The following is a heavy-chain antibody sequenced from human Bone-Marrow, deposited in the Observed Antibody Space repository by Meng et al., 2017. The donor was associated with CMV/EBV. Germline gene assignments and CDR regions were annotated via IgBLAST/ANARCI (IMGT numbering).Heavy chain of an antibody. CDR2: IYSGGSST. CDR3: AKTGGEGGYFDY. Sequence: GGSLRLSCAASGFTFSSYAMSWVRQAPGKGLEWVSVIYSGGSSTYYADSVKGRFTISRDNSKNTLYLQMNSLRAEDTAVYYCAKTGGEGGYFDYWGQGTLVTVSS. J-gene: IGHJ4*02. D-gene: IGHD7-27*01. CDR1: GFTFSSYA. V-gene: IGHV3-23*03.